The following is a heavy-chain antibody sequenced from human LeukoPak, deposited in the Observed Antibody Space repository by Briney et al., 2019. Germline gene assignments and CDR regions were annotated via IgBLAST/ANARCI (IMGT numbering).Heavy chain of an antibody. D-gene: IGHD2-8*01. CDR3: ARGGGVLYYYYYMDV. V-gene: IGHV4-59*01. Sequence: PSETLALTCSVSCVSISSYYWRLIRQPPGKGLEWVGYIYYSGSTNYTPSLKSRVTISVDTSKNQFSLKLSSVTAADTAVYYCARGGGVLYYYYYMDVGGKGTTVTVSS. CDR1: CVSISSYY. J-gene: IGHJ6*03. CDR2: IYYSGST.